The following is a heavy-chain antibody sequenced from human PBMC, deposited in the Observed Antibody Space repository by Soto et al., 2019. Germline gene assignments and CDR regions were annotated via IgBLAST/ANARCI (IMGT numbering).Heavy chain of an antibody. V-gene: IGHV1-2*02. D-gene: IGHD6-6*01. Sequence: QVQLVQSGAAVKKPGASVKVSCKASGFSFTGYYIHWLRQAPGQGLERMGWINAHSGGTEYAQKFQGRVTLTRDTSIATAYLTLTSLTSDDTALYYCAKDLTRQLAYWLDPWGQGTQVTVSS. CDR2: INAHSGGT. CDR3: AKDLTRQLAYWLDP. J-gene: IGHJ5*02. CDR1: GFSFTGYY.